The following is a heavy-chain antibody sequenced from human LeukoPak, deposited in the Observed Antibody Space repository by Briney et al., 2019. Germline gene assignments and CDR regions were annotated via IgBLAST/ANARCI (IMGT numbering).Heavy chain of an antibody. Sequence: PGGSLRLSCAASGFTVSSNYMSWVRQAPGKGLEWVSVIYSGGSTYYADSVKGRFTISRDNSKNTLYLQMNSLRAEDTAVYYCARDGPPHYDFWSGYRGAQEYGMDVWGQGTTVTVSS. CDR3: ARDGPPHYDFWSGYRGAQEYGMDV. J-gene: IGHJ6*02. V-gene: IGHV3-66*01. CDR1: GFTVSSNY. CDR2: IYSGGST. D-gene: IGHD3-3*01.